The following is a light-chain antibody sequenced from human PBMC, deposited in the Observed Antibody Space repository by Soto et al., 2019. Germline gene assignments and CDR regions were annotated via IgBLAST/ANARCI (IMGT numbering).Light chain of an antibody. V-gene: IGKV3-20*01. CDR2: GAS. CDR1: QSVSSSY. J-gene: IGKJ1*01. Sequence: EIVLTQSPGTLSLSPGERATLSCRASQSVSSSYLAWYQQKPGQAPRLLIYGASSRATGIPDRFSGSGSGTDFTLTISRLEPEDFAVYYWQQYGSHPRTFGQGTKVEIK. CDR3: QQYGSHPRT.